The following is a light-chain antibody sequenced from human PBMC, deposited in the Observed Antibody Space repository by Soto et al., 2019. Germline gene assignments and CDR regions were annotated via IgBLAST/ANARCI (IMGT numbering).Light chain of an antibody. CDR3: QHYNSSPMYT. J-gene: IGKJ2*01. CDR1: QSISSW. Sequence: DIQMTQSPSTLSASVGDRVTITCRASQSISSWLAWFQQKPGKAPKLLIFKASFLDTGVPSRFSSTGSGTKFTLTISSLQPDDFATYYCQHYNSSPMYTFGQGTKLEIK. V-gene: IGKV1-5*03. CDR2: KAS.